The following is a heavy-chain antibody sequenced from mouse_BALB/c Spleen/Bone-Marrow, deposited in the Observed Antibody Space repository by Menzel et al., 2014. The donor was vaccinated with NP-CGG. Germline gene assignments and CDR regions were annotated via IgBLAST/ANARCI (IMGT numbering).Heavy chain of an antibody. J-gene: IGHJ1*01. CDR3: AMGVRLYWYFSV. CDR2: INPNNGDT. V-gene: IGHV1-26*01. CDR1: GYTFTDYY. Sequence: VQLQQSGPELVKPGASVKMSCKASGYTFTDYYMNWVKESHEKSLEWIGDINPNNGDTFYYQKFKGKATLTVHRSSSTAYIQLDSLTSEDSAVYYCAMGVRLYWYFSVWGAGTTVTVSS.